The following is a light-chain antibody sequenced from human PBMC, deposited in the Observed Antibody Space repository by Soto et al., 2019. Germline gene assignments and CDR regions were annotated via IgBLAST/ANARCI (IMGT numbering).Light chain of an antibody. CDR1: SSDVGGYNY. J-gene: IGLJ2*01. CDR2: EVS. Sequence: QSALTQPPSASGSPGQSVTISCTGTSSDVGGYNYVSWYQQHPGKAPKLMIYEVSKRPSGVPDRFSGSKSGNTASLTVSGPQAEDEADYYCSSYAGSNNFVVFGGGTQLTVL. V-gene: IGLV2-8*01. CDR3: SSYAGSNNFVV.